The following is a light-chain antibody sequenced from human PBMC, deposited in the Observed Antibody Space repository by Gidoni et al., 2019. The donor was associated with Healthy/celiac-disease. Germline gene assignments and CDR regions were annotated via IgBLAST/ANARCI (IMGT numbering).Light chain of an antibody. CDR3: QQYNNWPLT. J-gene: IGKJ4*01. V-gene: IGKV3-15*01. CDR2: GAS. Sequence: IVMPQSPATLSVSPGERATLSCRASQSVSSNLAWYQQKPGQAPRLLIYGASTRATGIPARFSGSGSGTEFTLTISSLQSEDFAVYYCQQYNNWPLTFGGXTKVEIK. CDR1: QSVSSN.